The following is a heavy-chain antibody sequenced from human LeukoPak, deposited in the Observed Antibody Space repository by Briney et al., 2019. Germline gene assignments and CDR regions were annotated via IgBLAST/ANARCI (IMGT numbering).Heavy chain of an antibody. Sequence: GASVKVSCKVSGYTLTELSMNWVRQAPGKGLEWMGGFDPEDGETIYAQKFQGRVTMTEDTSTDTAYMELSSLRSEDTAVYYCATGFSVQQLVLISSGGRFGAFDVWAKGQWSPSLQ. D-gene: IGHD6-13*01. J-gene: IGHJ3*01. CDR2: FDPEDGET. CDR1: GYTLTELS. V-gene: IGHV1-24*01. CDR3: ATGFSVQQLVLISSGGRFGAFDV.